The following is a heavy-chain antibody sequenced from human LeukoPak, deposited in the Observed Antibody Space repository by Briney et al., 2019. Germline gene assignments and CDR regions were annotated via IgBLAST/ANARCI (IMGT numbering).Heavy chain of an antibody. CDR2: IKQDGSEK. J-gene: IGHJ4*02. CDR3: ARAYYYDSSGYYGSLDY. D-gene: IGHD3-22*01. V-gene: IGHV3-7*01. Sequence: PGGSLRLSCAASGFTFSSYWMSWVRQAPGKGLEWVANIKQDGSEKYYVDSVRGRFTISRDNAKNSLYLQMNSLRAEDTAVYYCARAYYYDSSGYYGSLDYWGRGTLVTVSS. CDR1: GFTFSSYW.